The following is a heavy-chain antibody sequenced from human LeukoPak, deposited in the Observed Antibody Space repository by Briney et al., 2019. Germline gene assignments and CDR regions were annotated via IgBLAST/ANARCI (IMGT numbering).Heavy chain of an antibody. CDR3: ARGYCTSASCYPFDC. CDR2: ISSSGSTI. V-gene: IGHV3-48*03. CDR1: GFTFSSFE. Sequence: GGSLRLSCGASGFTFSSFEMNWVRQAPGKGLEWVSYISSSGSTIYYADSVKGRFTISRDNAKNSLYLQMNSLRAEDTAVYYRARGYCTSASCYPFDCWGQGTLVTVSS. J-gene: IGHJ4*02. D-gene: IGHD2-2*01.